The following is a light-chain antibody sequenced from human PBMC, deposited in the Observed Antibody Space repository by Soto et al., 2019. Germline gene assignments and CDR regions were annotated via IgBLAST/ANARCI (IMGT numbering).Light chain of an antibody. CDR2: AAS. V-gene: IGKV1-39*01. J-gene: IGKJ5*01. CDR1: QGISTN. CDR3: PQSYSTPT. Sequence: DIQMTQSPSSLSASVGDRATLTGRASQGISTNLAWYQQKPGKAPKLLIYAASSLQSGVPSRFSGSGSGTDFTLTISSLQPEDFATYYCPQSYSTPTCGQGTRVEIK.